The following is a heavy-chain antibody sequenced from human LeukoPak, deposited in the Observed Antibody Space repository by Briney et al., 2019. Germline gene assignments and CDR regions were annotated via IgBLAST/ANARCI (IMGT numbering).Heavy chain of an antibody. CDR2: IR. J-gene: IGHJ6*03. D-gene: IGHD3-10*01. CDR3: AKDHYYGSGSYYNDNYMDV. Sequence: HPGGSLRLSCAASGFTFSSYGMHWVRQAPGKGLEWVAFIRYDADSVKGRFTISRDNSKNTLYLQMNSLRVEDTAVYYCAKDHYYGSGSYYNDNYMDVWGKGTTVTISS. CDR1: GFTFSSYG. V-gene: IGHV3-30*02.